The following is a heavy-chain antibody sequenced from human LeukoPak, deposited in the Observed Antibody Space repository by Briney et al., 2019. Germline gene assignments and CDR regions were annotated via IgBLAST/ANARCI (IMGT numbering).Heavy chain of an antibody. V-gene: IGHV1-18*01. D-gene: IGHD1-14*01. Sequence: GASVKVSCKASGYTFTSYGISWVRQAPGQGLEWMGWISAYNGNTNYAQKLQGRVTMTTDTSTSTAYMELRSLRSDDTAVYYCAREKNQPFQNYMDVWGKGTTVTVSS. CDR2: ISAYNGNT. J-gene: IGHJ6*03. CDR1: GYTFTSYG. CDR3: AREKNQPFQNYMDV.